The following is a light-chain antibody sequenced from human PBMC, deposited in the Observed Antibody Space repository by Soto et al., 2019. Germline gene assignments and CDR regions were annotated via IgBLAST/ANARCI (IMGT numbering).Light chain of an antibody. Sequence: QSVLTQPASVSGSPGQSITIFCTGTSSDIGGYNYVSWYQQHPGKAPKLMIYDVSNRPSGVSNRFSGSKSGNTASLTISGLQAEDEADYYCSSYTSSDTYFFGTGTKVTVL. CDR2: DVS. J-gene: IGLJ1*01. V-gene: IGLV2-14*01. CDR1: SSDIGGYNY. CDR3: SSYTSSDTYF.